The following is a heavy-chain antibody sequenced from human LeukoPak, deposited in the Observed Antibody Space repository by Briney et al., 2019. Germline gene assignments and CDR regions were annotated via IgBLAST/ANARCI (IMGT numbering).Heavy chain of an antibody. Sequence: GGTLRLSCAASGFTFNNAWMSWVRQAPGKGLEWVSVIYSGGSTYYADSVKGRFTISRDNSKNTLYLQMNSLRAEDTAVYYCARCFRWYFDLWGRGTLVTVSS. CDR2: IYSGGST. CDR1: GFTFNNAW. J-gene: IGHJ2*01. CDR3: ARCFRWYFDL. V-gene: IGHV3-53*01.